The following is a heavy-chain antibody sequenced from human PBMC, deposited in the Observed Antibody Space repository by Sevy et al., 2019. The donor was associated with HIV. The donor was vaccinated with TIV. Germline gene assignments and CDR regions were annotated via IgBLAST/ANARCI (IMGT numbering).Heavy chain of an antibody. Sequence: GGSLRLSCAASGFIFNSYPISWVRQAPWKGLEWVPSISASSGSIYYADSVKGRFTISRDNSKKTVDLQMNSLRAGDTAVYYCAREDSGYEYWGQGTLVTVSS. V-gene: IGHV3-23*01. CDR1: GFIFNSYP. D-gene: IGHD5-12*01. J-gene: IGHJ4*02. CDR2: ISASSGSI. CDR3: AREDSGYEY.